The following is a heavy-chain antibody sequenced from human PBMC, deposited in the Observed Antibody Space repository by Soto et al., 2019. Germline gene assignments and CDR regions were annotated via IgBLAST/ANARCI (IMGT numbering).Heavy chain of an antibody. CDR3: SRQQLPYYGMDV. Sequence: VRQAPGQGLEWMGWISAYNGNTNYAQKLQGRVTMTTDTSTSTAYMELRSLRSDDTAVYYCSRQQLPYYGMDVWGQGTTGTVS. CDR2: ISAYNGNT. D-gene: IGHD6-13*01. J-gene: IGHJ6*02. V-gene: IGHV1-18*01.